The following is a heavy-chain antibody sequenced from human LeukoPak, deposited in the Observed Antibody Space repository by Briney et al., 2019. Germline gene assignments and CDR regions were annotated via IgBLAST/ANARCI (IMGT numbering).Heavy chain of an antibody. J-gene: IGHJ4*02. CDR1: GGTFSSYA. D-gene: IGHD3-22*01. V-gene: IGHV1-69*04. CDR2: IIPILGIA. CDR3: ARTGYYYDSSGYYPFDY. Sequence: GASVKVSCKASGGTFSSYAISWVRQAPGQGLEWMGRIIPILGIANYAQKFQGRVTITADKSTSTAYMELSSLRSEDTAVYYCARTGYYYDSSGYYPFDYWGQGTLVTVSS.